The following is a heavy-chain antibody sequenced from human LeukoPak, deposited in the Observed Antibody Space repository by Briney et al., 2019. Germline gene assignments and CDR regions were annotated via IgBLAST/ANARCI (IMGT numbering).Heavy chain of an antibody. CDR1: GGSFSGYY. V-gene: IGHV4-34*01. CDR2: INHSGST. Sequence: SETLSLTCAVYGGSFSGYYWSWIRLPPGKGLEWIGEINHSGSTNYNPSLKSRVTISVDTSKNQFSLKLSSVTAADTPVYYCASLEATIYYYGMNVWGQGTTVTVSS. J-gene: IGHJ6*02. D-gene: IGHD1-26*01. CDR3: ASLEATIYYYGMNV.